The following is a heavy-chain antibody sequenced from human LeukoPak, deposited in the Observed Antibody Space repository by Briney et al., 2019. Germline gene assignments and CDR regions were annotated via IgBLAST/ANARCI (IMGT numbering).Heavy chain of an antibody. CDR1: GFTFSSCE. CDR2: ISSSGSTI. D-gene: IGHD3-10*01. V-gene: IGHV3-48*03. CDR3: AREGTYGYYFDY. Sequence: PGGSLRLSCAASGFTFSSCEMNWVRQAPGKGLEWVSYISSSGSTIYYADSVKGRFTISRDNAKNSLFLQMNSLRAEDTALYFCAREGTYGYYFDYWGQGTPVTVSS. J-gene: IGHJ4*02.